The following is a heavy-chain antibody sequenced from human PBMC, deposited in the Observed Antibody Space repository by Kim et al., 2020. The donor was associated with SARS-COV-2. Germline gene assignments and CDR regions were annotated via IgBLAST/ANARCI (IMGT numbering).Heavy chain of an antibody. D-gene: IGHD3-22*01. V-gene: IGHV3-30*03. CDR1: GFTFSSYG. Sequence: GGSLRLSCAASGFTFSSYGMHWVRQAPGKGLEWVAVISYDGSNKYYADSVKGRFTISRDNSKNTLYLQMNSLRAEDTAVYYCATPPEITMIGLNWFDPWG. CDR2: ISYDGSNK. J-gene: IGHJ5*02. CDR3: ATPPEITMIGLNWFDP.